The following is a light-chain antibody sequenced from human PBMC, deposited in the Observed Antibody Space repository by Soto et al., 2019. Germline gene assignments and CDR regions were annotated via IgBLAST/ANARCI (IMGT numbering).Light chain of an antibody. CDR3: QQYDSYLWT. CDR2: DAS. V-gene: IGKV1-5*01. CDR1: QSISHW. J-gene: IGKJ1*01. Sequence: DIQMTQSPSTLSASVGDRVTITCRASQSISHWLAWYQQKPGKAPELLIYDASILESGVPSRFSGSGSGTEFTLTISSLQPDDFATYYCQQYDSYLWTFGQGTKVEIK.